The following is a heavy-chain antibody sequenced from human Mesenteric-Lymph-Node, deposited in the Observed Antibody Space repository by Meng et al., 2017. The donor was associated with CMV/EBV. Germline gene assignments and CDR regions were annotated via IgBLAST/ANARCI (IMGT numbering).Heavy chain of an antibody. V-gene: IGHV3-21*01. CDR2: ISSSSSYI. CDR1: GFTFSSYS. J-gene: IGHJ4*02. D-gene: IGHD1-26*01. Sequence: GESLKISCAASGFTFSSYSMNWVRQAPGKGLEWVSSISSSSSYIYYADSVKGRFTISRDNAQNSLYLQMNNLRAEDTAVYYCARDLFGATTRWGQGTLVTVSS. CDR3: ARDLFGATTR.